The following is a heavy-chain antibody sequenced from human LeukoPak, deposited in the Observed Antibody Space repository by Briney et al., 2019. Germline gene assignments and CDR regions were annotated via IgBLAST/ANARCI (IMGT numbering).Heavy chain of an antibody. CDR1: GFTFSSYA. CDR3: AKRGSVGTLGHFDY. CDR2: ISSNGAST. Sequence: GGSLKLSCAASGFTFSSYAMSWVRQAPGKGLEWVSGISSNGASTYYVDSVKGRFTISRDNSKNTLFLQMNSLRAEDTAVYYCAKRGSVGTLGHFDYWGQGTLVTVSS. V-gene: IGHV3-23*01. D-gene: IGHD6-13*01. J-gene: IGHJ4*02.